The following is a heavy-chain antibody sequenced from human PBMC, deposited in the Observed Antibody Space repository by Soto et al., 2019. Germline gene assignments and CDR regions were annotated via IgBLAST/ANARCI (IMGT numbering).Heavy chain of an antibody. CDR2: IYYSGST. Sequence: QVQLQESGPGLVKPSQTLSLTCTVSGGSISSGGYYWSWIRQHPGKGLEWIGYIYYSGSTYYNPSLKIRVTISVDTSKNQFSLKLSSVTAADTAVYYWARGGVDYGDYSLDYWGQGTLVTVSS. V-gene: IGHV4-31*03. CDR3: ARGGVDYGDYSLDY. J-gene: IGHJ4*02. D-gene: IGHD4-17*01. CDR1: GGSISSGGYY.